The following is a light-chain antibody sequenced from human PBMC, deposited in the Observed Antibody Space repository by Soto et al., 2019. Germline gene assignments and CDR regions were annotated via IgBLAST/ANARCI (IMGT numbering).Light chain of an antibody. J-gene: IGLJ1*01. CDR3: SSYTSSNTLV. CDR2: EVT. CDR1: SSDVGGYNY. V-gene: IGLV2-14*01. Sequence: QSALTQPASVSGSPGQSITISCTGTSSDVGGYNYVSWYQQHPGKAPKLMIYEVTNRPSGVSNRLSGSKSGNTASLTISGLQAEDEADYYCSSYTSSNTLVFGTGTKLTAL.